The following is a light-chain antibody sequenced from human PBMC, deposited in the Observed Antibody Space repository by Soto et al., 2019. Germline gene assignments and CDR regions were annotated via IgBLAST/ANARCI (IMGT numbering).Light chain of an antibody. V-gene: IGKV3-15*01. CDR2: GAS. CDR1: QSVSSN. Sequence: EIVMTQSPATLSVSPGERATLSCRASQSVSSNLAWYQQKPGQAPRLLIYGASTRATGIPARFSGSGSGTEFTLTISSLQSEVLAVYYCEQYNNWPMYTFGRGTKLEIK. J-gene: IGKJ2*01. CDR3: EQYNNWPMYT.